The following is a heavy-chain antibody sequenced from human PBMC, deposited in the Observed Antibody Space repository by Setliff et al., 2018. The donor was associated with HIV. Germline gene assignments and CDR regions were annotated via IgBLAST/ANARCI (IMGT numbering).Heavy chain of an antibody. J-gene: IGHJ4*02. CDR3: ARDQIPSYYGSGVDY. V-gene: IGHV4-61*09. CDR2: IYTSGST. D-gene: IGHD3-10*01. CDR1: GGSISSGSYY. Sequence: PSETLSLTCTVSGGSISSGSYYWSWIRQPAGKGLEWIGHIYTSGSTNYNPSLKSRVTISVDTSKNQFSLKLSSVTAADTAVYYCARDQIPSYYGSGVDYWGQGTLVTVPQ.